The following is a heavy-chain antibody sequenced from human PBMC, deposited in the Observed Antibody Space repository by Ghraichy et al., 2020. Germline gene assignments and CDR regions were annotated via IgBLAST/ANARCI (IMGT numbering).Heavy chain of an antibody. J-gene: IGHJ4*02. Sequence: SETLSLTCSVSGGSITTTSYYWAWVRQPPGKGLEWIGHIYYTGSVDYNPSLKSLITLSVDTSKNQFSLRLRSVTAADTAMYYCARSYHYDTSGYYERKPFEYWGQGTLVTVSS. D-gene: IGHD3-22*01. CDR2: IYYTGSV. V-gene: IGHV4-39*01. CDR3: ARSYHYDTSGYYERKPFEY. CDR1: GGSITTTSYY.